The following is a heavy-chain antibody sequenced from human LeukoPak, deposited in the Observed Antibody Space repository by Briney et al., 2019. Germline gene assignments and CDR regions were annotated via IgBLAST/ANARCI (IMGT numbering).Heavy chain of an antibody. V-gene: IGHV1-2*06. Sequence: ASVTVSCKGSGYTFTGNYLHWVRQAPGQGLEWMGRINPNSGGTNYAQKFQGRVTMTRDTSISTAYMELSRLRSDDTAVYYCAKYYGSGSYDHFDYWGQGTLVTVSS. CDR2: INPNSGGT. CDR3: AKYYGSGSYDHFDY. CDR1: GYTFTGNY. J-gene: IGHJ4*02. D-gene: IGHD3-10*01.